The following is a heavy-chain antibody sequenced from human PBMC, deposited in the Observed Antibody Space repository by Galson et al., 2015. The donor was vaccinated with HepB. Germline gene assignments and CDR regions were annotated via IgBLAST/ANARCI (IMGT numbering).Heavy chain of an antibody. Sequence: LRLSCAASGFTFSSYAMHWVRQAPGKGLEWVAVISYDGSNKYYADSVKGRFTISRDNSKNTLYLQMNSLRAEDTAVYYCARLLSAAGLGHFDYWGQGTLVTVSS. CDR3: ARLLSAAGLGHFDY. J-gene: IGHJ4*02. V-gene: IGHV3-30*04. CDR1: GFTFSSYA. D-gene: IGHD6-13*01. CDR2: ISYDGSNK.